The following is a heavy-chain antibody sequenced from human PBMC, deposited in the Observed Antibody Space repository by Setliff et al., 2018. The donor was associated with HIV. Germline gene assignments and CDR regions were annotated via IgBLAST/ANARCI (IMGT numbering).Heavy chain of an antibody. V-gene: IGHV7-4-1*02. D-gene: IGHD1-7*01. CDR2: INTNTGNP. CDR1: GYTFTKYA. J-gene: IGHJ4*02. CDR3: ARELSPTGTD. Sequence: GASVKVSCKASGYTFTKYAMNWVRQAPGQGLEWMGWINTNTGNPMYAQGFTGRFVFSLDTSVSTAYLQISSLKAEDTAAYYCARELSPTGTDWGQGTLVTVSS.